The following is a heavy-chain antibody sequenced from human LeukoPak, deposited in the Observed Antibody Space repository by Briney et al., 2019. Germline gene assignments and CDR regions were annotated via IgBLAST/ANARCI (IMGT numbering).Heavy chain of an antibody. Sequence: PGRSLRLSCAASGFIFDDYAMHWVRKAPGKGLEWVSGISRNSGSIGYADSVKGRFTISRDNAKNSLYLQMNSLGAEDTALYYCAKIGGNYYDSSGPFDYWGQGTLVTVSS. J-gene: IGHJ4*02. D-gene: IGHD3-22*01. V-gene: IGHV3-9*01. CDR1: GFIFDDYA. CDR3: AKIGGNYYDSSGPFDY. CDR2: ISRNSGSI.